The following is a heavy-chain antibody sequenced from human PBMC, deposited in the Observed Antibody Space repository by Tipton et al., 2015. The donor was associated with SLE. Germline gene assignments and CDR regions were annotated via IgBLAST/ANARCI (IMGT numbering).Heavy chain of an antibody. Sequence: GSLRLSCAASGITFSNAWMSWVRQAPGKGLEWVGRIKSKTDGGTRDYAAPVKGRFTISRDDSKNTLYLQMNSLKTEDTAVYYCTTRFWSGYYDFDYWGQGTLVTVSS. V-gene: IGHV3-15*01. CDR1: GITFSNAW. J-gene: IGHJ4*02. CDR2: IKSKTDGGTR. CDR3: TTRFWSGYYDFDY. D-gene: IGHD3-3*01.